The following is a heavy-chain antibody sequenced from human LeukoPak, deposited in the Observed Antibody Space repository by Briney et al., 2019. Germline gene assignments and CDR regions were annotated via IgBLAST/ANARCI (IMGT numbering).Heavy chain of an antibody. CDR1: GFIVSSRH. CDR3: ARDLYSSGP. CDR2: IYSGGGT. J-gene: IGHJ5*02. Sequence: GGSLRLSCAASGFIVSSRHMSWVRQAPGKGLEWVSVIYSGGGTNYADSVKGRFTISRDNSKNTLYLQLNSLRAEDTAVYYCARDLYSSGPWGQGTLVTVSS. D-gene: IGHD3-22*01. V-gene: IGHV3-66*01.